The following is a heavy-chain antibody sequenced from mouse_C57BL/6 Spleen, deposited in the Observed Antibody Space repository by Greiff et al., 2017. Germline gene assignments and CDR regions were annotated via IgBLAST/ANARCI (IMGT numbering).Heavy chain of an antibody. J-gene: IGHJ3*01. D-gene: IGHD2-4*01. CDR2: IDPETGGT. V-gene: IGHV1-15*01. Sequence: QVQLQQSGAELVRPGASVTLSCKASGYTFTDYEMHWVKQTPVHGLEWIGAIDPETGGTAYNQKFKGKAILTADKSSSTAYMELRSLTSEDSAVYYCTTHSLYRLRGPWFAYWGQGTLVTVSA. CDR3: TTHSLYRLRGPWFAY. CDR1: GYTFTDYE.